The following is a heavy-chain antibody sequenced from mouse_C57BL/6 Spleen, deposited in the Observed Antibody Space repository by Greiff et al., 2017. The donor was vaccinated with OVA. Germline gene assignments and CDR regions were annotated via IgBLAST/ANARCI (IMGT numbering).Heavy chain of an antibody. D-gene: IGHD2-3*01. CDR1: GFSLSTFGMG. J-gene: IGHJ1*03. V-gene: IGHV8-8*01. CDR3: ARIIYDGYYDV. CDR2: IWWDDDK. Sequence: VKLVESGPGILQPSQTLRLTCSFSGFSLSTFGMGVGWIRQPSGKGLEWLAHIWWDDDKYYNPALKSRLTISKDTSKNQGFLKIANVDTADTATYYCARIIYDGYYDVWGTGTTVTVSS.